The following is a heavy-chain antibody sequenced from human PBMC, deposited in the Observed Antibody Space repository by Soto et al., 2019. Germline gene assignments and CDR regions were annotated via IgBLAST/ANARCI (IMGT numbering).Heavy chain of an antibody. Sequence: SETLSLTCAVSGGSISSDGSSWSWIRQPPGKGLEWIGYIYDSGSSYYNPSLKSRVTISVDTSKNQFSLKLSSVTAADTTVYYCARQQWLVLNAFDIWGQGTMVTVSS. D-gene: IGHD6-19*01. CDR3: ARQQWLVLNAFDI. V-gene: IGHV4-30-2*02. CDR1: GGSISSDGSS. CDR2: IYDSGSS. J-gene: IGHJ3*02.